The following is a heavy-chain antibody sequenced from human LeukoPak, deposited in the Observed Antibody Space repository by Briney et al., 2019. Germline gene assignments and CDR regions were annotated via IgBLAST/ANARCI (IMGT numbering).Heavy chain of an antibody. CDR3: ARLPKLWLHPYLDY. CDR1: GFTFSSYG. J-gene: IGHJ4*02. CDR2: ISDGGSTI. V-gene: IGHV3-48*04. D-gene: IGHD5-12*01. Sequence: GGSLRLSCAASGFTFSSYGMHWVRQAPGKGLEWASYISDGGSTIFYGDSVKGRFTISRDNAKTSLYLQMSSLRVEDTAVYYCARLPKLWLHPYLDYWGQGALVTVSS.